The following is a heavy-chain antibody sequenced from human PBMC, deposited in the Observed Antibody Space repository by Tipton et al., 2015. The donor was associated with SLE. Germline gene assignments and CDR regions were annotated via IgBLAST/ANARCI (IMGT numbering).Heavy chain of an antibody. D-gene: IGHD5-12*01. CDR3: ARVPGATALFDP. CDR2: IYYSGST. Sequence: TLSLTCTVSGGSISSGGYYWSWIRQHPGKGLEWIGYIYYSGSTYYNPSLKSRVTISVDTSKNQFFLKLSSVTAADTAVYYCARVPGATALFDPWGQGTLVTVSS. V-gene: IGHV4-31*03. CDR1: GGSISSGGYY. J-gene: IGHJ5*02.